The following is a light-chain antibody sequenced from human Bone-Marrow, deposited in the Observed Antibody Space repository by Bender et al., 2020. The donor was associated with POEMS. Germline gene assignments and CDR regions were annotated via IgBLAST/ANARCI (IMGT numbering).Light chain of an antibody. Sequence: QSVVTQPPSLSEAPRQRVTISCSGSSSNIGNHGVNWYQQLPGDAPKLLIYSDALLTPGVSDRFSASKSGTSASLAISELQSEDEALYYCSAWDDSLSGWVFGGGTKLTVL. CDR2: SDA. J-gene: IGLJ3*02. V-gene: IGLV1-36*01. CDR3: SAWDDSLSGWV. CDR1: SSNIGNHG.